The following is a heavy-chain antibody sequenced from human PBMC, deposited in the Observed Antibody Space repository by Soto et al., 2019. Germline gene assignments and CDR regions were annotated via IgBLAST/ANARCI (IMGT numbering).Heavy chain of an antibody. Sequence: EVQLLESGGGLVQPGGSLRLSCAASGFTFSSCAMGWVRQAPGKGLEWVSDIIARGGSTYYADSVKGRFTIARDNSKSTLYLQMNSLRAEDTALYYCAKGRSYYYDYGVDVWGQGTTVTVSS. V-gene: IGHV3-23*01. J-gene: IGHJ6*02. CDR2: IIARGGST. CDR1: GFTFSSCA. CDR3: AKGRSYYYDYGVDV.